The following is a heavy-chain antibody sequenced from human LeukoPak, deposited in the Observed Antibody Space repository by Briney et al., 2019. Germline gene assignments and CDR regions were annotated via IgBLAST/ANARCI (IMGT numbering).Heavy chain of an antibody. V-gene: IGHV1-18*01. CDR1: GYTFTSYG. CDR3: ARTKWPEQQLVQGDY. D-gene: IGHD6-13*01. Sequence: ASVKVSCKASGYTFTSYGISWVRQAPGQGLEWMGWISAYNGNTNYAQKLQGRVTMTTDTSTSTAYMELRSLRSDDTAVCYCARTKWPEQQLVQGDYWGQGTLVTVSS. CDR2: ISAYNGNT. J-gene: IGHJ4*02.